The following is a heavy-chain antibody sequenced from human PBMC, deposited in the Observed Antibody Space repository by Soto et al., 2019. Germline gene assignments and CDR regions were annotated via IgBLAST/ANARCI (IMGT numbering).Heavy chain of an antibody. CDR2: IWYDGSNK. V-gene: IGHV3-33*01. Sequence: QVQLVESGGGVVQPGRSLRLSCAASGFTFSSYGMHWVRQAPGKGLEWVAVIWYDGSNKYYADSVKGRFTISRDNSKNTLYLQMNSLRAEDTAVSYCARDLASSSSSGVESYGMDVCGQGTTVTVSS. J-gene: IGHJ6*02. D-gene: IGHD6-6*01. CDR1: GFTFSSYG. CDR3: ARDLASSSSSGVESYGMDV.